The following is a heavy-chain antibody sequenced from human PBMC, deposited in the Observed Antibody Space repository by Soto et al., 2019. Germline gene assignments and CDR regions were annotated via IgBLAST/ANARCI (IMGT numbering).Heavy chain of an antibody. J-gene: IGHJ4*02. CDR2: IKKDGSEK. CDR1: GITFSNYW. CDR3: ATRPPGERYFGVLDF. Sequence: PGGSLRLSCLASGITFSNYWMTWVRQAPGKGLEWVANIKKDGSEKHYVDSVKGRFTISRDNTKNSLSLQMNNLRAEDTGFYYCATRPPGERYFGVLDFWGQGTLVTSPQ. V-gene: IGHV3-7*02. D-gene: IGHD3-3*01.